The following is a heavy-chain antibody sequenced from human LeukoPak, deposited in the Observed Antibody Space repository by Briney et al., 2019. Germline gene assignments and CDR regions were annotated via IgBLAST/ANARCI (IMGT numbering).Heavy chain of an antibody. Sequence: ASVKVSCKASEYTFTDYYMHWVRQAPGQGLEWMGRINPNSGGTNYAQKFQGRVTMTRDTSISTAYMELSRLRSDDTAVYYCARGPLIEVSPWLFHDYWGQGTLVTVSS. CDR2: INPNSGGT. CDR3: ARGPLIEVSPWLFHDY. D-gene: IGHD3-22*01. V-gene: IGHV1-2*06. J-gene: IGHJ4*02. CDR1: EYTFTDYY.